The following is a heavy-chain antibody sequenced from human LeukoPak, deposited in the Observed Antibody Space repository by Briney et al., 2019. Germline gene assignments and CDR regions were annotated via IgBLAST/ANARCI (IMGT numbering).Heavy chain of an antibody. J-gene: IGHJ4*02. CDR1: GFTFSSYS. CDR3: AKDRYSGYELDY. Sequence: GGSLRLSCAASGFTFSSYSMNWVRQAPGKGLEWVSYISSRSSTIYYADSVKGRFTISRDNATNSLYLQMNSLRAEDTAVYYCAKDRYSGYELDYWGQGTLVTVSS. V-gene: IGHV3-48*04. CDR2: ISSRSSTI. D-gene: IGHD5-12*01.